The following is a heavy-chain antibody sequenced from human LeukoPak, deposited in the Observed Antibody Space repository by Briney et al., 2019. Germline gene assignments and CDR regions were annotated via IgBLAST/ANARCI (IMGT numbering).Heavy chain of an antibody. D-gene: IGHD3-10*01. J-gene: IGHJ4*02. CDR2: ISSSGSTI. Sequence: GGSLRLSCAAPGFTFSSYEMNWVRQAPGKGLEWVSYISSSGSTIYYADSVKGRFTISRDNAKNSLYLQMNSLRAEDTAVYYCARDTITMVRGVITPYYFDYWGQGTLVTVSS. V-gene: IGHV3-48*03. CDR3: ARDTITMVRGVITPYYFDY. CDR1: GFTFSSYE.